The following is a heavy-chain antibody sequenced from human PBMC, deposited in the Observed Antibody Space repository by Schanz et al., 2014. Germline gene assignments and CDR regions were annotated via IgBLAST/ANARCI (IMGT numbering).Heavy chain of an antibody. D-gene: IGHD5-12*01. V-gene: IGHV3-21*01. J-gene: IGHJ3*02. CDR3: AGAVATIRADSFDI. Sequence: VQLVESGGGVVQPGRSLRLSCAASGFTFSDHYMDWVRQAPGKGLEWVSSINSRSNFIYYADSVKGRFTISRDNAKNSLYLQMNSLRAEDTAVYYCAGAVATIRADSFDIWGQGTMVDASS. CDR2: INSRSNFI. CDR1: GFTFSDHY.